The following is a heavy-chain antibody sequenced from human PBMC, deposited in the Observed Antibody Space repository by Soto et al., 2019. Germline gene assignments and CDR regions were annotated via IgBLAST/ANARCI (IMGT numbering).Heavy chain of an antibody. Sequence: QVQLVQSGGEVRKRGASVKVSCKASGYTFDIYGISWVRQVPGQGPEWMGWISADNGDTKYAQKFHDRVTMTTDTSTSTAYMELRNLKSDDTAVYFCARDRSYYYETSGYPFDYWGQGTLVTVSS. CDR1: GYTFDIYG. CDR2: ISADNGDT. CDR3: ARDRSYYYETSGYPFDY. D-gene: IGHD3-10*01. J-gene: IGHJ4*02. V-gene: IGHV1-18*01.